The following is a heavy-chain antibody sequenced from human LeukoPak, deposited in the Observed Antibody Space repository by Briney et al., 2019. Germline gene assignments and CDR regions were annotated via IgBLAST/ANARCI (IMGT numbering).Heavy chain of an antibody. CDR2: IYTSGST. Sequence: PSETLSLTCAVSGGSISSYYWSWIRQPAGKGLEWIGRIYTSGSTNYNPSLKSRVTMSVDTSKNQFSLKLSSVTAADTAVYYCARDLVDYGDCERWFDPWGQGTLVTVSS. CDR1: GGSISSYY. V-gene: IGHV4-4*07. D-gene: IGHD4-17*01. CDR3: ARDLVDYGDCERWFDP. J-gene: IGHJ5*02.